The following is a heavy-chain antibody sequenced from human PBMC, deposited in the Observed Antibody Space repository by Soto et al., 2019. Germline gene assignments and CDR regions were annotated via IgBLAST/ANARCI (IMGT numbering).Heavy chain of an antibody. CDR3: AKDYSSSWSYFDY. J-gene: IGHJ4*02. V-gene: IGHV3-30*18. CDR1: GFTFSSYG. CDR2: ISYDGSNK. Sequence: PGGSLRLSCAASGFTFSSYGMHWVRQAPGKGLEWVAVISYDGSNKYYADSVKGRFTISRDNSKNTLYLQMNSLRAEDTAVYYCAKDYSSSWSYFDYWGQGTLVTV. D-gene: IGHD6-13*01.